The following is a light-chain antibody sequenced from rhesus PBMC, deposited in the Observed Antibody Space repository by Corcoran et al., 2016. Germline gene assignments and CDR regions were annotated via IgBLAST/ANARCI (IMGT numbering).Light chain of an antibody. CDR3: LQYNSDPFT. V-gene: IGKV1-43*02. J-gene: IGKJ3*01. CDR2: VAS. CDR1: QDISIY. Sequence: DTQMTQSPSSLSASVGDRVTITCRASQDISIYLSWYQQKPGKAPKLLIYVASTLESGVPSRFRGSGSLTDFTLTISSLQPADFATYYCLQYNSDPFTFGPGTKLDIK.